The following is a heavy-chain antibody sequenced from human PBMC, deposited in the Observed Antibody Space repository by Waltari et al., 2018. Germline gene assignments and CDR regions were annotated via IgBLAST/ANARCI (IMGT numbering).Heavy chain of an antibody. D-gene: IGHD3-9*01. CDR2: IYYSGST. CDR3: ARGNQYYDILTGYYRVFDY. CDR1: GGSISSGGYY. V-gene: IGHV4-31*03. Sequence: QVQLQESGPGLVKPSQNLSPTCTFPGGSISSGGYYWSWIRQHPGKGLEWIGYIYYSGSTYYNPSLKSRVTISVDTSKNQFSLKLSSVTAADTAVYYCARGNQYYDILTGYYRVFDYWGQGTLVTVSS. J-gene: IGHJ4*02.